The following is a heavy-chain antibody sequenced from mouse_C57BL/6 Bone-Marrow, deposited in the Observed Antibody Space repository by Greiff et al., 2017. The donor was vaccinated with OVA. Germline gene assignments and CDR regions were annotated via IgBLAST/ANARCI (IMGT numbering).Heavy chain of an antibody. D-gene: IGHD2-4*01. CDR2: IDPSDSYT. CDR1: GYTFTSYW. V-gene: IGHV1-69*01. CDR3: ARDGLRSFAY. J-gene: IGHJ3*01. Sequence: QVQLQQPGAELVMPGASVKLSCKASGYTFTSYWMHWVKQRPGQGLEWIGEIDPSDSYTNYNQKFKGKSTLTVDKSSSTAYMQLSSLTSEDSAVYYCARDGLRSFAYWGQGTLVTVSA.